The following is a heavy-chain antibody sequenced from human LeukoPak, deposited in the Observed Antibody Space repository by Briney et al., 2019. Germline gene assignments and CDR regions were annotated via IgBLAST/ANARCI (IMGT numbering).Heavy chain of an antibody. D-gene: IGHD6-13*01. J-gene: IGHJ5*02. Sequence: SETLSLTCAVYGGSFSGYYWSWIRQPPGKGLEWIGEINHSGSTNYNPSLKSRVTISVDTSKNQFSLKLRSVTAADTAVYYCARKEGGQLVNTRRWFDPWGQGTLVTVSS. CDR2: INHSGST. V-gene: IGHV4-34*01. CDR1: GGSFSGYY. CDR3: ARKEGGQLVNTRRWFDP.